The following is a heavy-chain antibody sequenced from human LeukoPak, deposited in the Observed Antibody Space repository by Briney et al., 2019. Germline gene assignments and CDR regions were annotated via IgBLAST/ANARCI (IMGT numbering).Heavy chain of an antibody. Sequence: GGSLRLSCAASGFDFSSNWMHWVRHAPGQGLVWVSRIKGDGISTNYADSVKGRFTISRDIAKNTLYLQMNSLGAEDTGVYYCAKDHYWSIDYWGRGTLVTVSS. D-gene: IGHD3-3*01. CDR2: IKGDGIST. J-gene: IGHJ4*02. CDR1: GFDFSSNW. CDR3: AKDHYWSIDY. V-gene: IGHV3-74*01.